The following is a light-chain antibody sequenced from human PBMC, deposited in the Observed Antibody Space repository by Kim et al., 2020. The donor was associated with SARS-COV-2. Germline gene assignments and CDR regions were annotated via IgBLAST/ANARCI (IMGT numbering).Light chain of an antibody. CDR3: SAYTTSATWV. Sequence: QSALTQPASVSGSPGQSITISCTGTTSDVGGYNYVSWYQQHPGKAPKLMISDDSERPSGVSDRFSGSKSGNTASLTISGLQAEDEADYYCSAYTTSATWVFGGGTQLTVL. V-gene: IGLV2-14*03. CDR2: DDS. J-gene: IGLJ3*02. CDR1: TSDVGGYNY.